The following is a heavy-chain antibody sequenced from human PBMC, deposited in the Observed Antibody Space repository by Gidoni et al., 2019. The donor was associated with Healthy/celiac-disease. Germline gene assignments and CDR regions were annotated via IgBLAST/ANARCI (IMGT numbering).Heavy chain of an antibody. CDR1: GFTFSSYS. D-gene: IGHD1-26*01. CDR2: ISSSSSYI. Sequence: EVQLVESGGGLVKPGGSLTLSCAASGFTFSSYSMNWVRQAPGKGLEWVSSISSSSSYIYYADSVKGRFTISRDNAKNSLYLQMNSLRAEDTAVYYCARDYLLGSGSYFVWGQGTLVTVSS. CDR3: ARDYLLGSGSYFV. J-gene: IGHJ4*02. V-gene: IGHV3-21*01.